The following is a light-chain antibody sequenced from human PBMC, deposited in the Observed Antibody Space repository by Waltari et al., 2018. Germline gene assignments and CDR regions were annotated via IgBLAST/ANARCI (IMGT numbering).Light chain of an antibody. CDR3: QSADSSGNYVV. CDR1: ALPKQD. Sequence: SYELTQPPSVSVSPGQTASITCSGDALPKQDASWYQQRPGQAPVLVIFRDTERPSGIPERFSGSSSGTIVTLTISGVQAEDEADYYCQSADSSGNYVVFGGGTKLTVL. J-gene: IGLJ2*01. CDR2: RDT. V-gene: IGLV3-25*03.